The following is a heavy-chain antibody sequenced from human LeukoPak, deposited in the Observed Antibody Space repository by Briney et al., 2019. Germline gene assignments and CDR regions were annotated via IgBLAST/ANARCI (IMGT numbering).Heavy chain of an antibody. CDR1: GFTFSTYT. CDR3: ARHRFNLFSYYFEY. Sequence: GGSLRLSCAASGFTFSTYTMNWVRQAPGKGLEWVSSISSSSTYIYYADSVKGRFTISRDNAKSSLYLQMNSLRAEDSAVYYCARHRFNLFSYYFEYWGQGTLVTVSS. J-gene: IGHJ4*02. D-gene: IGHD3-3*01. CDR2: ISSSSTYI. V-gene: IGHV3-21*01.